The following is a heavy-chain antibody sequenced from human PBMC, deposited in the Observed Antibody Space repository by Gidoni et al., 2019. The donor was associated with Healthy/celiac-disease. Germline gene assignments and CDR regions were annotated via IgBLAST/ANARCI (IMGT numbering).Heavy chain of an antibody. D-gene: IGHD2-15*01. Sequence: EVQLVETGGGLIQPGGSLRLSCAASGFTVSSNYMSWVRQAPGKGLEWVSVIYSGGSTYYADSVKGRFTISRDNSKNTLYLQMNSLRAEDTAVYYCAREYCSGGSCYWGAFDIWGQGTMVTVFS. CDR2: IYSGGST. V-gene: IGHV3-53*02. CDR1: GFTVSSNY. J-gene: IGHJ3*02. CDR3: AREYCSGGSCYWGAFDI.